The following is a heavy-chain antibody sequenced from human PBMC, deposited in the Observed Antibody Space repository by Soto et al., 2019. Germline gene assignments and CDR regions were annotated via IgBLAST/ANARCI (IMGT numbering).Heavy chain of an antibody. CDR3: AKDYCSSTSCPPREYYYYMDV. V-gene: IGHV3-9*01. CDR2: LSWHSGSI. J-gene: IGHJ6*03. Sequence: DVQLVESGGGLVQPGRSLRLSCAASGFTFDDYAMQCVRQAPGKGLEWVSGLSWHSGSIGYADSVKGRFTISRDNAKNSLYLQMNSLRAEDTALYYCAKDYCSSTSCPPREYYYYMDVWGKGTTVTGSS. CDR1: GFTFDDYA. D-gene: IGHD2-2*01.